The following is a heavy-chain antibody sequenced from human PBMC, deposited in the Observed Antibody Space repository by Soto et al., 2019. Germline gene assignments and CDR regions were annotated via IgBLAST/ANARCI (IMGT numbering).Heavy chain of an antibody. Sequence: SETLSLTCTVSGGSISSGSFYWGWIRQPPGKGLEWIGSIYYTRNTYYDPSLKSRVTISVDSSKNQFSLKLSSVTAADTAVYYCARHWEQWLGYIDYWGQGTLVTVSS. V-gene: IGHV4-39*01. CDR2: IYYTRNT. J-gene: IGHJ4*02. CDR1: GGSISSGSFY. CDR3: ARHWEQWLGYIDY. D-gene: IGHD6-19*01.